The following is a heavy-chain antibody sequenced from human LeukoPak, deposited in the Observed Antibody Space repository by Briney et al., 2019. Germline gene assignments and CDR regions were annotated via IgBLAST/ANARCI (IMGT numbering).Heavy chain of an antibody. CDR2: INHSGST. CDR1: GGSFSGYY. V-gene: IGHV4-34*01. Sequence: SETLSLTCAVYGGSFSGYYWSWIRQSPGKGLEWIGEINHSGSTNFNPSLKSRVAMAVDTSKNQISLKLSSVTAADTAVYYCARLPFLSGDDSWGQGTPVTVSS. J-gene: IGHJ4*02. CDR3: ARLPFLSGDDS. D-gene: IGHD3-16*02.